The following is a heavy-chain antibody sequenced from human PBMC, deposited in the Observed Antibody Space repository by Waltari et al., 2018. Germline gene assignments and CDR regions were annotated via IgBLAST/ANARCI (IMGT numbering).Heavy chain of an antibody. Sequence: QLQLQESGPGLVKPSETLSLTCTVSGGPLSSSSSYWGWIRQPPGQGLEWIGRSYFSGSTYYNPSLKSRVTISVDTSKNQFSLKLSSVTAADTAVYYCARTRRGGSHTSNFDYWGQGTLVTVSS. CDR1: GGPLSSSSSY. V-gene: IGHV4-39*01. J-gene: IGHJ4*02. CDR2: SYFSGST. CDR3: ARTRRGGSHTSNFDY. D-gene: IGHD1-26*01.